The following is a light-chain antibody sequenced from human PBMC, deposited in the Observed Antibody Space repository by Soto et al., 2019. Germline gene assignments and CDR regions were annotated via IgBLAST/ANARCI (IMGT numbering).Light chain of an antibody. Sequence: QSVLTQPHSLSGAPGQRVTISRIGSRSNIGAGYDVHWYQQLSGTAPQLLIYANNNRPSGVPDRFSASKSGTSASLAISGLQAEDEADYYCQSYDSSLSGFVVFGGGTQLTVL. CDR3: QSYDSSLSGFVV. CDR1: RSNIGAGYD. V-gene: IGLV1-40*01. CDR2: ANN. J-gene: IGLJ2*01.